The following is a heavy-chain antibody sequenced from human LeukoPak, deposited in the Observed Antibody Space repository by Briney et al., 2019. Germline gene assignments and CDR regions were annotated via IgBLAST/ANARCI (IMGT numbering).Heavy chain of an antibody. V-gene: IGHV3-21*01. D-gene: IGHD6-6*01. CDR3: ARGSSSQLGY. CDR2: ISSSSSYI. Sequence: GGSLRLSCAASGFTFSSYSMNWVRQAPGKGLEWVSSISSSSSYIYYADSVKGRFTISTDNAKNSLYLQMNSLRAEDTAVYYCARGSSSQLGYWGQGTLVTVSS. CDR1: GFTFSSYS. J-gene: IGHJ4*02.